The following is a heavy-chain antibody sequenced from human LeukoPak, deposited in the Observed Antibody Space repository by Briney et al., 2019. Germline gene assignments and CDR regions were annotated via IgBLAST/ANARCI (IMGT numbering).Heavy chain of an antibody. CDR1: GFTFRSHA. V-gene: IGHV3-23*01. CDR3: AKDFRIGYSAHFDY. CDR2: IYENGGTT. D-gene: IGHD2-21*01. J-gene: IGHJ4*02. Sequence: GGSLRLSCVGSGFTFRSHAMSWVRQAPEKGLEFVSGIYENGGTTYYADSVKGRFSISRDNSKSTLYLQMDSLRGEDTAAYYCAKDFRIGYSAHFDYWGQGALVTVSS.